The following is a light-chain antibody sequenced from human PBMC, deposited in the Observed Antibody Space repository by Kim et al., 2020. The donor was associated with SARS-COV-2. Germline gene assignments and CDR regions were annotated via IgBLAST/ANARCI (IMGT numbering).Light chain of an antibody. J-gene: IGLJ2*01. CDR1: KLGHKY. CDR2: QDS. Sequence: SYELTQPPSVSVSPGQTASITCSGDKLGHKYACWYQQKPGQSPVLVIYQDSKRPSGIPERFSGSNSGSTATLTISGTQAMDEADYYCQAWDSSTVVFGGGTQLTVL. V-gene: IGLV3-1*01. CDR3: QAWDSSTVV.